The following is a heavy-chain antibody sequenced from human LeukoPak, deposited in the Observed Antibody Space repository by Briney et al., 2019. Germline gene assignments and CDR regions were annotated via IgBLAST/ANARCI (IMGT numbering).Heavy chain of an antibody. CDR1: GYSFPIYW. CDR2: IYPGDSDT. V-gene: IGHV5-51*01. D-gene: IGHD2-21*02. Sequence: GESLKISCKGSGYSFPIYWIGWVRQMPGKGLEWMGIIYPGDSDTRYSPSFQGQVTISADKSISTAYLQWSSLKASDTAMYYCARLVTGPSYYFDCWGQGTLVTVSS. J-gene: IGHJ4*02. CDR3: ARLVTGPSYYFDC.